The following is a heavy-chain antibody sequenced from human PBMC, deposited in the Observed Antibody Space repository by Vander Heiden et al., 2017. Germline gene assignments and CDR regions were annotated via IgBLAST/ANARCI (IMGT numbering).Heavy chain of an antibody. CDR3: ARDQGGYCSGGSCYSGYYYGMDV. J-gene: IGHJ6*02. V-gene: IGHV3-33*01. CDR1: GFIFGSYG. Sequence: QVQLVESGGGVVQPGRSLRLSCAASGFIFGSYGMHWVRDAPGKGREWVAGIWYDGRNKYYADSVKGRFTISRDNSKNTLYLQTNSLRAEDTAVYYCARDQGGYCSGGSCYSGYYYGMDVWGQGTTVTVSS. D-gene: IGHD2-15*01. CDR2: IWYDGRNK.